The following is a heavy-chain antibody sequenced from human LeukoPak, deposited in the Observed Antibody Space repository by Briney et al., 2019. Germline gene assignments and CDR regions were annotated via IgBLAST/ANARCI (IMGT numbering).Heavy chain of an antibody. D-gene: IGHD1-26*01. V-gene: IGHV4-61*01. CDR3: ARDIKGGYYGMDV. Sequence: SETLSLTCAVSGYSISSGYYWSWIRQPPGKGLEWIGYIYYSGSTNYNPSLKSRVTISVDTSKNQFSLKLTSVTAADTAVYYCARDIKGGYYGMDVWGQGTTVTVSS. CDR2: IYYSGST. J-gene: IGHJ6*02. CDR1: GYSISSGYY.